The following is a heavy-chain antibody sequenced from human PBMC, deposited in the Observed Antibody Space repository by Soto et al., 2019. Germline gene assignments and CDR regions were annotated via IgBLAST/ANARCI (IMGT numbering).Heavy chain of an antibody. V-gene: IGHV5-10-1*01. Sequence: GESLKISFKGSGYNFAGYWITWVRQTPGKGLEWMGRIDPSDSQTYYSPSFRGHVTISVTKAITTVFLQWSSLRASDTAMYYCARQIYDSDTGPNFQYYFDSWGQGTPVTVSS. D-gene: IGHD3-22*01. CDR1: GYNFAGYW. CDR2: IDPSDSQT. CDR3: ARQIYDSDTGPNFQYYFDS. J-gene: IGHJ4*02.